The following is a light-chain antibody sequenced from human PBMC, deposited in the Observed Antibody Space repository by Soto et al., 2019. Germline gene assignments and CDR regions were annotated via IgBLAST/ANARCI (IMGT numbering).Light chain of an antibody. J-gene: IGLJ1*01. V-gene: IGLV2-14*01. CDR2: EVS. CDR3: SSYTSSSTPV. CDR1: SSDVGGYNY. Sequence: QSAPTQPASVSGSPGQSITISCTGTSSDVGGYNYVSWYQQHPGKAPKLMIYEVSNRPSGVSNRFSGSKSGNTASLTISGLQAEDEADYYCSSYTSSSTPVFGTGTKLTVL.